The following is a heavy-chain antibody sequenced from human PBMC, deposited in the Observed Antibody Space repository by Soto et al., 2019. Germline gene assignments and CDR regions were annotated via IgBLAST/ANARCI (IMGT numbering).Heavy chain of an antibody. D-gene: IGHD2-2*01. CDR1: GYSFTSYW. CDR3: ARHGGLVVVPAAMPDENPYYYYMDV. V-gene: IGHV5-51*01. Sequence: GESLKISCKGSGYSFTSYWIGWVRQMPGKGLEWMGIIYPGNSDTRYSPSFQGQVTISADNAIGTAYLQWSSLKASDTAVYYCARHGGLVVVPAAMPDENPYYYYMDVWGKGTTVTVSS. J-gene: IGHJ6*03. CDR2: IYPGNSDT.